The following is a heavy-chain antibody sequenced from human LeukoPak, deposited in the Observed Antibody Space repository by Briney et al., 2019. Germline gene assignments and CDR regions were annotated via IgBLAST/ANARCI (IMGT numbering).Heavy chain of an antibody. CDR3: ARAGGTFHYYMDV. CDR1: GGSISSGSYY. Sequence: PSQTLSLTCTVSGGSISSGSYYWNWIRQPAGKGLEWIGRIYRSGSSNYNPSLKSRVTVSVDTSKNQFSLKLSSVTAADTAVYYCARAGGTFHYYMDVWGKGTTVTISS. V-gene: IGHV4-61*02. CDR2: IYRSGSS. D-gene: IGHD1-1*01. J-gene: IGHJ6*03.